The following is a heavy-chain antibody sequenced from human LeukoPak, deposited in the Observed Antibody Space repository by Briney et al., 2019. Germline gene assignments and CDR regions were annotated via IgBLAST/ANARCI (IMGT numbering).Heavy chain of an antibody. CDR3: AVAGSGTFDI. CDR2: INWNGGST. V-gene: IGHV3-20*04. J-gene: IGHJ3*02. D-gene: IGHD3-10*01. Sequence: GGSLRLSCAASGFTFDDYGMSWVRQAPGKGLEWVSGINWNGGSTGYADSVKGRFTISRDNSRNTLSLQMNSLRVEDTAVYYCAVAGSGTFDIWGQGTVVIVSS. CDR1: GFTFDDYG.